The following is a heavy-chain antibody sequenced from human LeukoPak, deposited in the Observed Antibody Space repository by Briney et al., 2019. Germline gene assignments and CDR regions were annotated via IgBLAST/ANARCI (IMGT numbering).Heavy chain of an antibody. J-gene: IGHJ4*02. Sequence: SGTLSLTCAVSGGSISSSNWWSWVRQPPGKGLEWIGEIYHSGSTNYNPSLKSRVTISVDKSKNQFSLRLSSVTAADTAVYYCARAPTNYYDSSGHWDYWGQGTLVTVSS. CDR3: ARAPTNYYDSSGHWDY. V-gene: IGHV4-4*02. D-gene: IGHD3-22*01. CDR1: GGSISSSNW. CDR2: IYHSGST.